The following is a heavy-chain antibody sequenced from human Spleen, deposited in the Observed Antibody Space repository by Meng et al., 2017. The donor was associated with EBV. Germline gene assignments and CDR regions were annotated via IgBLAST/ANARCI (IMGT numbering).Heavy chain of an antibody. CDR2: IVPIVGKS. CDR1: GANLGHIA. J-gene: IGHJ4*02. Sequence: LGEYWAGVNKPVSSVKVSSTASGANLGHIAIGWVRQAPGQGLEWMGAIVPIVGKSNYAARFNDRVIISADEFTSTAYLELSSLRSVDTAVYYCARICEYKLLLGGFDYWGQGILVTVSS. D-gene: IGHD6-6*01. CDR3: ARICEYKLLLGGFDY. V-gene: IGHV1-69*01.